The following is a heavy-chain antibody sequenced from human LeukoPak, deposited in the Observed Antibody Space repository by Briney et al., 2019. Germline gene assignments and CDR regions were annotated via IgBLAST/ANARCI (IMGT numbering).Heavy chain of an antibody. Sequence: GGSLRLSCAVSGFTFNTYAMNWVRQAPGKGLEWVSTISGTGSSTYYADSAKGRFTISRDNSKDTLFLQLNSLTAADTAMYFCAKASVAIPQYCNSWGQGTLVTVSS. CDR1: GFTFNTYA. CDR3: AKASVAIPQYCNS. CDR2: ISGTGSST. J-gene: IGHJ5*02. V-gene: IGHV3-23*01. D-gene: IGHD2-2*02.